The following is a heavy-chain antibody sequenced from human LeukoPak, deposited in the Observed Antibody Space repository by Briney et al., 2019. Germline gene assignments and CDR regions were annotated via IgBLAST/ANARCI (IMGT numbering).Heavy chain of an antibody. CDR1: VGSIRSIYSY. V-gene: IGHV4-39*01. D-gene: IGHD1-26*01. J-gene: IGHJ4*02. CDR3: ARHYLGGNYPDYFNH. CDR2: IYDSGST. Sequence: SQSLCLTCTVSVGSIRSIYSYGGWVRQPRGRGLGWIGSIYDSGSTYYNPPLKSRVTISIHTPKNHFSLNLHSVTAADTALYSCARHYLGGNYPDYFNHRGQGTLDT.